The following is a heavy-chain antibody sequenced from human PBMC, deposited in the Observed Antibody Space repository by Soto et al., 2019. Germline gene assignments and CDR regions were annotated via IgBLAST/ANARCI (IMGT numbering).Heavy chain of an antibody. CDR1: GGSFSNSY. CDR2: IYTSGST. V-gene: IGHV4-4*07. J-gene: IGHJ3*02. Sequence: QLQLQESGPGLVKPSETLSLNCSVSGGSFSNSYWTWIRQPAGKKLEWIGRIYTSGSTSYNPSLKSRVTLSLDTSKSQFYLRLTSVTAADTAVYYCARAPLRTTIPKDAFDIWGQGTMVTISS. D-gene: IGHD2-21*02. CDR3: ARAPLRTTIPKDAFDI.